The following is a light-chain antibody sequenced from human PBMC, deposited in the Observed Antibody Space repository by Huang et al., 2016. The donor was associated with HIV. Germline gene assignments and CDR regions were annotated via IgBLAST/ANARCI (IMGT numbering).Light chain of an antibody. CDR3: QQYGTSPQT. CDR2: GAS. CDR1: QSVSNNY. V-gene: IGKV3-20*01. J-gene: IGKJ1*01. Sequence: EIVLTQSPGTLSLSPGERATLSCRASQSVSNNYLAWYQQRPGQAHRLLISGASSRATGIPDRCSGSGSGTDFTITISRLEPEDFAVYYCQQYGTSPQTFGQGTKVEIK.